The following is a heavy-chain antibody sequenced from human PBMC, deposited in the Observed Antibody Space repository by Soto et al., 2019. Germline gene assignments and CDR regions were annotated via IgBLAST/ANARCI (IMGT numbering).Heavy chain of an antibody. Sequence: ASVKVSCKASGFSFTGYYIHWLRQAPGQGLEWMGWINAHSGGTEYAQKFQGRVTLARDTSIATAYLTLTSLTSDDTALYYCAKDLTRQLAYWLDPWGQGTQVTVSS. CDR3: AKDLTRQLAYWLDP. D-gene: IGHD6-6*01. V-gene: IGHV1-2*02. CDR1: GFSFTGYY. J-gene: IGHJ5*02. CDR2: INAHSGGT.